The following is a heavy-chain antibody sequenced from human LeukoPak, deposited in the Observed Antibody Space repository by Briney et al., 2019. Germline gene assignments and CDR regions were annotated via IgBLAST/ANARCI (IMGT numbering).Heavy chain of an antibody. Sequence: GSLRLSCAASGFTFSSNVMIWVRQPPGKGLEWIGSISYSGSSYYNPSLKSRVTISVDTSKNQFSLELTSATAADTAVYYCVRHGKSSTSYHWFDPWGQGTLVTVSS. D-gene: IGHD6-6*01. CDR2: ISYSGSS. CDR3: VRHGKSSTSYHWFDP. CDR1: GFTFSSNVM. V-gene: IGHV4-39*01. J-gene: IGHJ5*02.